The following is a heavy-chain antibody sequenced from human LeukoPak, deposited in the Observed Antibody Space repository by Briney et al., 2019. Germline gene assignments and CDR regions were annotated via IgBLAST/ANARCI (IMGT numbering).Heavy chain of an antibody. CDR1: GGSISGSSYY. V-gene: IGHV4-61*05. CDR2: VYYTGST. CDR3: ARHFAYSSSSYFDY. J-gene: IGHJ4*02. D-gene: IGHD6-6*01. Sequence: SETLSLTCTVSGGSISGSSYYWGWIRQPPGKGLEWIGYVYYTGSTNYNPSLKSRVTMFEDKSKNQFSLRLYSVTVADTAVYYCARHFAYSSSSYFDYWGQGSLVTVSS.